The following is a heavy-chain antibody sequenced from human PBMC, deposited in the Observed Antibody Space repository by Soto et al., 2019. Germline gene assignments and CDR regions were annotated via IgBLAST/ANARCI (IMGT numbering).Heavy chain of an antibody. J-gene: IGHJ6*03. CDR3: AYSRPDYYYYYMDV. CDR2: IYWDDDK. Sequence: QITLKESGPTLVKPTQTLTLTCTFSGLSLSTSGVGVGWIRQPPGKALEWLALIYWDDDKRYSPSLKSRLTTTKDTSKNQVVLTMTNMDPVDTATYYCAYSRPDYYYYYMDVWGKGTTVTVSS. V-gene: IGHV2-5*02. CDR1: GLSLSTSGVG.